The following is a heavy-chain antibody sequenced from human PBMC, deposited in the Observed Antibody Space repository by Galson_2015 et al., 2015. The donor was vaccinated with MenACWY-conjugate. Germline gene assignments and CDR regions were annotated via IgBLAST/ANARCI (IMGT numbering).Heavy chain of an antibody. CDR3: ARDLVDSSSWYGYYYYGMDV. J-gene: IGHJ6*02. D-gene: IGHD6-13*01. CDR1: GFTFSSYS. V-gene: IGHV3-48*04. CDR2: ISSSSSTI. Sequence: SLRLSCAASGFTFSSYSMNWVRQAPGKGLEWVSYISSSSSTIYYADSVKGRFTISRDNAKNSLYLQMNSLRAEDTAVYYCARDLVDSSSWYGYYYYGMDVWGQGTTVTVSS.